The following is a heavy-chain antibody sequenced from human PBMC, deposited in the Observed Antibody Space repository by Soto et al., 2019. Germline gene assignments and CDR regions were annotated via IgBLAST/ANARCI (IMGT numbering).Heavy chain of an antibody. D-gene: IGHD2-21*01. CDR2: IYYSGST. V-gene: IGHV4-59*08. Sequence: SETLSLTCTVSGGSISSYYWSWIRQPPGKGLEWIGYIYYSGSTNYNPSLKSRVTISVDTSKNQFSLKLSSVTAADTAVYYCASLPPDSSMYCGGDCDFDYWGQGTLVTVSS. CDR1: GGSISSYY. J-gene: IGHJ4*02. CDR3: ASLPPDSSMYCGGDCDFDY.